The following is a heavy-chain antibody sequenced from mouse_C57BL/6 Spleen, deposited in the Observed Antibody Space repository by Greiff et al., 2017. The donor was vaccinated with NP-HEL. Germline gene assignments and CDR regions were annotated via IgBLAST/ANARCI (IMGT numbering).Heavy chain of an antibody. CDR1: GYAFSSYW. D-gene: IGHD1-1*01. J-gene: IGHJ2*01. Sequence: VQLQQSGAELVKPGASVKISCKASGYAFSSYWMNWVKQRPGKGLEWIGQIYPGDGDTNYNGKFKGEATLTADKSSSTAYMQLSSLTSEDSAVYFCASSNVESSRYYFDYWGQGTTVTVSS. CDR3: ASSNVESSRYYFDY. V-gene: IGHV1-80*01. CDR2: IYPGDGDT.